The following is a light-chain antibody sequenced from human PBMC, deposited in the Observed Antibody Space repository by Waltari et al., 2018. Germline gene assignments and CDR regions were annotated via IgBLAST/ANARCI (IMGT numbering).Light chain of an antibody. Sequence: QSVLTHSPSASGTPGQRLTISCSGRSSNIGSTAVTCYRQLPGTPPKPLLFSNDPRPSGVPDRFSGSKSGNSAALAISGLQSEDEADYYCAAWDDSLNGVVFGGGTKLTVL. V-gene: IGLV1-44*01. J-gene: IGLJ2*01. CDR2: SND. CDR3: AAWDDSLNGVV. CDR1: SSNIGSTA.